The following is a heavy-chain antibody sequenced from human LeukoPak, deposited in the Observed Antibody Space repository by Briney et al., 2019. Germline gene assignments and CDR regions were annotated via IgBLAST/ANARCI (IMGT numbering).Heavy chain of an antibody. D-gene: IGHD2/OR15-2a*01. CDR1: GYTFTSYY. Sequence: GASVKVSCKASGYTFTSYYMHWVRQAPGQGLEWMGIINPSGGSTSYAQKFQGRVTMTRDMSTSTVYMELSSLRSEDTAVYYCARGDSTTSAVDYYYMDVWGKGTTVTVSS. V-gene: IGHV1-46*01. CDR3: ARGDSTTSAVDYYYMDV. CDR2: INPSGGST. J-gene: IGHJ6*03.